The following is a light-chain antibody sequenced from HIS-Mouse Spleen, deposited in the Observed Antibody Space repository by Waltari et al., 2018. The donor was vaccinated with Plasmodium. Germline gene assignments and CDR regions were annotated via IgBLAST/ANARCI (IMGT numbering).Light chain of an antibody. CDR1: ALPKNY. CDR3: YSTDSSGNHRV. J-gene: IGLJ3*02. CDR2: EDS. Sequence: SYELTQPPSVSVSPGQPARIPCSGDALPKNYAYWYQQTSGQAPVLVIYEDSKRPSGIPERFSGSSSGTMATLTISGAQVEDEADYYCYSTDSSGNHRVFGGGTKLTVL. V-gene: IGLV3-10*01.